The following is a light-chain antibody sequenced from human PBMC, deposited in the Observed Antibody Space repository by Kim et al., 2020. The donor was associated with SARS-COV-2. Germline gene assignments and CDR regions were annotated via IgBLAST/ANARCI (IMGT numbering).Light chain of an antibody. CDR2: GAS. CDR3: QQYHSSLIT. CDR1: QTVSSN. Sequence: EIVLTQSPGTLSLFPGERATLSCRASQTVSSNLAWYQHKPGQAPRLLIYGASSRATGIPDRFSGSGSGTDFTLTISRLEPEDFAVYYCQQYHSSLITFGQGTRLEIK. J-gene: IGKJ5*01. V-gene: IGKV3-20*01.